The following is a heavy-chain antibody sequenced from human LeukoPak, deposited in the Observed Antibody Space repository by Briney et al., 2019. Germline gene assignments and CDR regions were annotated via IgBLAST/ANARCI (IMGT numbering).Heavy chain of an antibody. D-gene: IGHD4-17*01. CDR1: GYTLTELS. V-gene: IGHV1-24*01. J-gene: IGHJ4*02. CDR2: FDPEDGET. Sequence: ASVKVSCKVSGYTLTELSMHWVRQAPGKGLEWMGGFDPEDGETIYAQKFQGRVTITADKSTSTAYMELSSLRSEDTAVYYCAFTRDPQYDYGEYGVYWGQGTLVTVSS. CDR3: AFTRDPQYDYGEYGVY.